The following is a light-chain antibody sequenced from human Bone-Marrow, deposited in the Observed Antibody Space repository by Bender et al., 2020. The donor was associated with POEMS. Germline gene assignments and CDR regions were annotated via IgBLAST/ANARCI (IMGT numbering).Light chain of an antibody. CDR2: QDS. Sequence: SYVLTQPPSVSVAPGQTASITCGGDDIGSKSVHWYQQKPGQSPVLVIYQDSERPLGIPERFSGSNSGNTATLTISGTQAMDEADYYCQAWDSSTVVFGGGTKLTVL. CDR3: QAWDSSTVV. J-gene: IGLJ2*01. CDR1: DIGSKS. V-gene: IGLV3-21*01.